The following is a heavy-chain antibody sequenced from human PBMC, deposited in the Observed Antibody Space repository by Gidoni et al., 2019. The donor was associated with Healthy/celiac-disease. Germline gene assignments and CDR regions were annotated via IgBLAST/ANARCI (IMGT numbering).Heavy chain of an antibody. J-gene: IGHJ6*02. D-gene: IGHD6-19*01. CDR3: AKDGSGPAAYGMDV. CDR1: GFTFDDYA. Sequence: EVKLVEYGGGLVQPGRSLRLSCAASGFTFDDYAMHLVRQAPGKGLSWVSGISWNLGRIGYADSVKGRFTISRYNAKNSLYLQMNSLRAEDTALYYCAKDGSGPAAYGMDVWGQGTTVTVSS. CDR2: ISWNLGRI. V-gene: IGHV3-9*01.